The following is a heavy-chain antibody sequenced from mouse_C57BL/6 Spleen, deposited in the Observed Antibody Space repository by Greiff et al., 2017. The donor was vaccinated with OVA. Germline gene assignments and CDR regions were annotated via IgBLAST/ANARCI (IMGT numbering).Heavy chain of an antibody. D-gene: IGHD1-1*01. CDR2: ISNGGGSN. J-gene: IGHJ1*03. CDR3: ARPVVPYWYCDV. V-gene: IGHV5-12*01. CDR1: GFTFSDYY. Sequence: EVQRVESGGGLVQPGGSLKLSCAASGFTFSDYYMYWVRQTPEKRLEWVAYISNGGGSNYYPDTVKGRFTISRDNAKNTLYLQMSRLKSEDTAMYYCARPVVPYWYCDVWGTGTTVTVSS.